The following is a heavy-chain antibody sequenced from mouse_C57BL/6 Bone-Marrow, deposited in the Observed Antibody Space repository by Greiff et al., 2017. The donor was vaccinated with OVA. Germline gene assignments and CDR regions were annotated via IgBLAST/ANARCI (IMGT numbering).Heavy chain of an antibody. J-gene: IGHJ2*01. V-gene: IGHV1-54*01. Sequence: VQLQQSGAELVRPGTSVKVSCKASGYAFTNYLIEWVKQRPGQGLEWIGVINPGSGGTNYNEKFKGKATLTADKSSSTAYMQLSSLTSEDSAVYFCAKRGGTREYFDYWGQGTTLTVSS. D-gene: IGHD3-1*01. CDR3: AKRGGTREYFDY. CDR2: INPGSGGT. CDR1: GYAFTNYL.